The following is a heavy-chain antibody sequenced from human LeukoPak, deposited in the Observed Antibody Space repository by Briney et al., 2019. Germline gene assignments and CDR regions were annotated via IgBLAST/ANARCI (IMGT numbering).Heavy chain of an antibody. D-gene: IGHD4-17*01. CDR2: INHSGST. V-gene: IGHV4-34*01. Sequence: SETLSLTCAVYGGSSSGYYWSWIRQPPGKGLEWIGEINHSGSTNYNPSLKSRVTISVDTSKNQFSLKLSSVTAADTAVYYCARGKPTTGGMDVWGQGTTVTVSS. CDR1: GGSSSGYY. J-gene: IGHJ6*02. CDR3: ARGKPTTGGMDV.